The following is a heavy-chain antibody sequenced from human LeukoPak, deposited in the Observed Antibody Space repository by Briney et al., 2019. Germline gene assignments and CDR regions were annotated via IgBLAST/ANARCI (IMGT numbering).Heavy chain of an antibody. D-gene: IGHD5-12*01. V-gene: IGHV3-48*01. CDR3: ARSYTGYDL. Sequence: GGSLRLSCEASGFTFSSYWMSWVRQAPGKGLDWISGINSDSSAIYYADSVKGRFTISRDNAKNSLYLQMNSLRAEDTAVYYCARSYTGYDLWGQGTLVTVSS. J-gene: IGHJ4*02. CDR1: GFTFSSYW. CDR2: INSDSSAI.